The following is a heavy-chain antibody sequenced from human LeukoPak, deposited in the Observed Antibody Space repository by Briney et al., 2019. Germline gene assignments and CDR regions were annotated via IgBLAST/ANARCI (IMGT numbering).Heavy chain of an antibody. V-gene: IGHV3-30*04. CDR1: GFTFSSHP. J-gene: IGHJ3*02. CDR3: VKEANGFDM. CDR2: IANDGRCT. D-gene: IGHD2-8*01. Sequence: GGSLRLSCAASGFTFSSHPMRWVRQAPGKGREWVAVIANDGRCTHYADCVKGRFTISRDNSKSTLEMQMNSLRAEDTALYYCVKEANGFDMWGLGTMVTVSS.